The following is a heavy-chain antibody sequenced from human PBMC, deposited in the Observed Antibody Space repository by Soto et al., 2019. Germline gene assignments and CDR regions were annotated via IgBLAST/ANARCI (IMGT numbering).Heavy chain of an antibody. D-gene: IGHD2-15*01. J-gene: IGHJ6*02. CDR2: ISYDGSNK. Sequence: QVQLVESGGGVVQPGRSLRLSCAASGFTFSSYAMYWVRQAPGKGLEWVAVISYDGSNKYYADSVKGRFTISRDNSKNTVYLQMNSLRAEDTAVYYCARAGCDGGSCYTLVGLRYGMDVWGQGTTVTVSS. V-gene: IGHV3-30-3*01. CDR1: GFTFSSYA. CDR3: ARAGCDGGSCYTLVGLRYGMDV.